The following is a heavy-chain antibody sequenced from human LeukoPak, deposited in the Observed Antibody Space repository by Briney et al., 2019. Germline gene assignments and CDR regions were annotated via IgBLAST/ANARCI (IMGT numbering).Heavy chain of an antibody. CDR3: ARERQKYSSSSWAH. V-gene: IGHV3-74*01. CDR1: GFTFSSYW. D-gene: IGHD6-6*01. Sequence: PGGSLRLSCAASGFTFSSYWMHWVRQAPRKGLVWVSRINTDGSSTSYADSVKGRFTISRDNAKNTLYLQMNSLRAEDTAVYYCARERQKYSSSSWAHWGQGILVTVSS. CDR2: INTDGSST. J-gene: IGHJ4*02.